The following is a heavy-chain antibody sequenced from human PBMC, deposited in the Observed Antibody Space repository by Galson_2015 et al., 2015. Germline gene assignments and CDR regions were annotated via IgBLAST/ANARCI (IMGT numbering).Heavy chain of an antibody. CDR2: ISSSGSTI. CDR3: ARDKIAARRIVYFDY. J-gene: IGHJ4*02. CDR1: GFTFSDYY. Sequence: SLRLSCAASGFTFSDYYMSWIRQAPGKGLEWVSYISSSGSTIYYADSVKGRFTISRENAKNSLYLQMNSLRAEDTAVYYCARDKIAARRIVYFDYWGQGTLVTVSS. D-gene: IGHD6-6*01. V-gene: IGHV3-11*01.